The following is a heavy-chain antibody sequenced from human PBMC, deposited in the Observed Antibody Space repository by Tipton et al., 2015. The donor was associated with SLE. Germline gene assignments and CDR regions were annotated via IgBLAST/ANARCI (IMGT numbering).Heavy chain of an antibody. V-gene: IGHV4-34*01. CDR3: ARKKGPVPDY. CDR1: GGSFSGYY. J-gene: IGHJ4*02. Sequence: TLSLTCAVYGGSFSGYYWSWIRQPPGKGLEWIGEINHSGSTNYNPSLKSRVTISVDTSKNQFSLKLSSVTAADTAVYYCARKKGPVPDYWGQGTLVTVSS. CDR2: INHSGST.